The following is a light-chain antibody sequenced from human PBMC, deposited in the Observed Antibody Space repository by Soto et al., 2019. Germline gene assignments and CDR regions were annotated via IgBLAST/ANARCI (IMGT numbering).Light chain of an antibody. CDR2: EVT. Sequence: QSVLTQPPSASGSPGQSGTISCTGTSSDVCGYNYVSWYQQYPGRAPKLMIYEVTKRPSGVPDRFSGSKSGNTASLTVSGLQAEDEADYYCSSYAASNNFYFVFGGGTKVTVL. CDR3: SSYAASNNFYFV. J-gene: IGLJ3*02. CDR1: SSDVCGYNY. V-gene: IGLV2-8*01.